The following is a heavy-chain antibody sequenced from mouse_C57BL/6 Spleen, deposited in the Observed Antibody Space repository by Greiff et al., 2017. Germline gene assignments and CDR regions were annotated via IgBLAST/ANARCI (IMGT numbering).Heavy chain of an antibody. CDR1: GYTFTSYW. CDR3: AREGDGYSLTPWFAY. J-gene: IGHJ3*01. Sequence: VQLQQPGAELVKPGASVKLSCKASGYTFTSYWMHWVKQRPGQGLEWIGMIHPNSGSTNYNEKFKSKATLTVDKSSSTAYMQLSSLTSEDSAVYYCAREGDGYSLTPWFAYWGQGTLVTVSA. D-gene: IGHD2-3*01. V-gene: IGHV1-64*01. CDR2: IHPNSGST.